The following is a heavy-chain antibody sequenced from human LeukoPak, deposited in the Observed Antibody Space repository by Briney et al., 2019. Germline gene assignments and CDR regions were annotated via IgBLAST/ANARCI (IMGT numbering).Heavy chain of an antibody. CDR2: IIPIFGTA. V-gene: IGHV1-69*01. Sequence: ASVKVSCKASGGTFSSYAISWVRQPPGQGLEWMGGIIPIFGTANYAQKFQGRVTITADESTSTAYMELSRLRSDDTALYYCARSTHCISTSCLMMLYRGQGTLVTVSS. CDR1: GGTFSSYA. D-gene: IGHD2-2*01. CDR3: ARSTHCISTSCLMMLY. J-gene: IGHJ4*02.